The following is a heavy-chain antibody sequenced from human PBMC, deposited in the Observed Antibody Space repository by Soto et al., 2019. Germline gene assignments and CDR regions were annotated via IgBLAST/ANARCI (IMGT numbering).Heavy chain of an antibody. Sequence: EVQLVESGGGLVQPGGSLRLTCAASGFTFDYYWMHWVRQAPGKGLVWVSRIHSDGSATTYADSVKGRFTISRDNTKNTVYLQMNSLGVEDTAVYFCARGGVGNFDLWGRGTLVTVSS. D-gene: IGHD1-26*01. CDR1: GFTFDYYW. CDR2: IHSDGSAT. V-gene: IGHV3-74*03. CDR3: ARGGVGNFDL. J-gene: IGHJ4*02.